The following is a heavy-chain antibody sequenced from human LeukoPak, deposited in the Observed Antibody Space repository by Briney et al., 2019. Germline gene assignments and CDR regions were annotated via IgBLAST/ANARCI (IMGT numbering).Heavy chain of an antibody. CDR3: ARDPRGYYDSSGYYYGYYFDY. Sequence: GGSLRLSCAASGFTFSDYYMSWIRQAPGRGLEWVSYISSSGSTIYYADSVKGRFTISRDNAKNTLYLQMNSLRAEDTAVYYCARDPRGYYDSSGYYYGYYFDYWGQGTLVTVSS. V-gene: IGHV3-11*04. CDR2: ISSSGSTI. CDR1: GFTFSDYY. D-gene: IGHD3-22*01. J-gene: IGHJ4*02.